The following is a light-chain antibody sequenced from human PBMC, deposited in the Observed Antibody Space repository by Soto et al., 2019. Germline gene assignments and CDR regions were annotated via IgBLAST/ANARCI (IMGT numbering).Light chain of an antibody. CDR3: QQRSNWPPVT. Sequence: VLTQSPATLSLSPGERATLSCRASQSINRHLAWYRQKPGQAPRLLIYDASNRATGIPARFSGSGSGTDFTLTISSLEPEDFGVYYCQQRSNWPPVTFGGGTKVEIK. CDR1: QSINRH. CDR2: DAS. J-gene: IGKJ4*01. V-gene: IGKV3-11*01.